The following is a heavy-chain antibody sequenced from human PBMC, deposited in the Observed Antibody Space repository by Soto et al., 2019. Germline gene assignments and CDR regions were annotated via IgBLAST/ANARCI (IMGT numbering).Heavy chain of an antibody. J-gene: IGHJ6*02. Sequence: QVQLVQSGAEVKKPGSSVKVSCKVSGGTFSSHSINWVRQAPGQGPEWMGGIIPIFGTENYAQKFQGRVTITADESTRTGLIELSSLTSEDTALYYCSTSVYCSTTRCYYYYGLDVWGQGTTVIVSS. CDR3: STSVYCSTTRCYYYYGLDV. D-gene: IGHD2-2*01. CDR2: IIPIFGTE. V-gene: IGHV1-69*01. CDR1: GGTFSSHS.